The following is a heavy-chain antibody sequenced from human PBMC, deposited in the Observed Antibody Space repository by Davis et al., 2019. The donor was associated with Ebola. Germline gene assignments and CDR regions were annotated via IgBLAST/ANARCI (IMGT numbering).Heavy chain of an antibody. CDR3: VRDYAYGFDY. J-gene: IGHJ4*02. V-gene: IGHV3-48*02. D-gene: IGHD3-10*01. CDR2: ISPSGGSI. Sequence: PGGSLRLSCAASGFTFSTYSMNWVRQAPGKGLEWISWISPSGGSIYYADSVKGRFTMSRDNVKNSLNLQLSSLRDEDTAVYYCVRDYAYGFDYWGQGSLITVSS. CDR1: GFTFSTYS.